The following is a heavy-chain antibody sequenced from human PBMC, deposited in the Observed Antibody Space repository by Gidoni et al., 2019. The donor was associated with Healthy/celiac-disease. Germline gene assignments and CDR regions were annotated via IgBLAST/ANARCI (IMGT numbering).Heavy chain of an antibody. CDR3: AKDIRAVAGLFDY. CDR1: GFTFDDYA. V-gene: IGHV3-9*01. D-gene: IGHD6-19*01. J-gene: IGHJ4*02. Sequence: EVQLVESGGGVVQPGRSLRLSCAASGFTFDDYALHWVRQAPGKGLEWVSGISWNSGSIGYADSVKGRFTISRDNAKNSLYLQMNSLRAEDTALYYCAKDIRAVAGLFDYWGQGTLVTVSS. CDR2: ISWNSGSI.